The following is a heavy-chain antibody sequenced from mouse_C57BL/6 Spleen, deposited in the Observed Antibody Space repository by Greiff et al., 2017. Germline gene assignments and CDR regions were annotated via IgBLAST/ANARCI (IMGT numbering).Heavy chain of an antibody. Sequence: VQLQQPGAELVKPGASVRVSCKASGYTFPSYWMPWLNQRPGQGLGWIGRIHPSDSDTNYNQKFKGKATLTVDKSSSTAYMQLSSLTSEDSAVYYCAIWSHYESFDYFDYWGQGTTLTVSS. D-gene: IGHD2-4*01. J-gene: IGHJ2*01. V-gene: IGHV1-74*01. CDR2: IHPSDSDT. CDR3: AIWSHYESFDYFDY. CDR1: GYTFPSYW.